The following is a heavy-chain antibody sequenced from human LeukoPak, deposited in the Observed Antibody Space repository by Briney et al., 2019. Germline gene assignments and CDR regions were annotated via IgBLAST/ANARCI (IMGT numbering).Heavy chain of an antibody. CDR1: GGSISSSSYY. V-gene: IGHV4-39*01. Sequence: SETLSLTCTVSGGSISSSSYYWGWIRQPPGKGLEWIGSIYYSGSTYYNPSLKSRVTISVDTSKNQFSLKLSSVTAADTAVYYCAVYYYDSIGYFDYWGQGTLVTVSS. J-gene: IGHJ4*02. D-gene: IGHD3-22*01. CDR3: AVYYYDSIGYFDY. CDR2: IYYSGST.